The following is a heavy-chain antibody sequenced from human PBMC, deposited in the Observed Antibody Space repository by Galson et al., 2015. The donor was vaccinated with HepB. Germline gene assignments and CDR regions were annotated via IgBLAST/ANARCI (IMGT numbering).Heavy chain of an antibody. CDR1: GYNFTDYW. CDR3: ARHRYRNLDY. V-gene: IGHV5-51*01. D-gene: IGHD5-18*01. CDR2: VYPGGSYA. J-gene: IGHJ4*02. Sequence: QSGAEVKRPGESLKISCTTSGYNFTDYWIGWVRQMPGKGLEWMGIVYPGGSYATYGPSFQGQITISADKSISTAYLQWNSLKASDTAMYFCARHRYRNLDYWGQGTLVSVTS.